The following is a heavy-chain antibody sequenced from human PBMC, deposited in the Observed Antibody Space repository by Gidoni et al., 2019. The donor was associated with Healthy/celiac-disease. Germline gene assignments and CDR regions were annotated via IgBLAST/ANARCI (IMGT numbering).Heavy chain of an antibody. CDR3: AKDRRETIYYFDY. V-gene: IGHV3-30*18. CDR2: ISYDGSNK. CDR1: GFTFSSYG. D-gene: IGHD2-21*01. Sequence: QVQLVESGGGVVQPGRSLRLSCAASGFTFSSYGMHWVRQAPGKGLEWVAVISYDGSNKYYADSVKGRFTISRDNSKNTLYLQMNSLRAEDTAVYYCAKDRRETIYYFDYWGQGTLVTVSS. J-gene: IGHJ4*02.